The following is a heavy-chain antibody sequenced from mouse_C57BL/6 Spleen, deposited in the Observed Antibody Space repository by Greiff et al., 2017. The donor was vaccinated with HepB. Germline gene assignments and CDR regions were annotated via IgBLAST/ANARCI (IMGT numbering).Heavy chain of an antibody. D-gene: IGHD2-1*01. CDR2: IDPSDSYT. CDR1: GYTFTSYW. Sequence: QVQLQQPGAELVKPWASVKLSCKASGYTFTSYWLQWVKPRPGHGLEWIGEIDPSDSYTNYNQKFKGKATLTVDTSSSTAYMQLSSLTSEDSAVYYCAIYYGNLAWFAYWGQGTLVTVSA. J-gene: IGHJ3*01. V-gene: IGHV1-50*01. CDR3: AIYYGNLAWFAY.